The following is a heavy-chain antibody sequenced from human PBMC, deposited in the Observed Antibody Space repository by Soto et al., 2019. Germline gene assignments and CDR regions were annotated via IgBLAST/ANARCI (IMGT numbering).Heavy chain of an antibody. Sequence: ASVKVSCKASGYTFTSYAMHWVRQAPGQRLEWMGWINAGNGNTKYSQKFQGRVTITRDTSASTAYMELSSLRSEDTAVYYCARTVGYYYGMDVWGQGTTVTVTS. CDR2: INAGNGNT. D-gene: IGHD4-17*01. V-gene: IGHV1-3*01. J-gene: IGHJ6*02. CDR1: GYTFTSYA. CDR3: ARTVGYYYGMDV.